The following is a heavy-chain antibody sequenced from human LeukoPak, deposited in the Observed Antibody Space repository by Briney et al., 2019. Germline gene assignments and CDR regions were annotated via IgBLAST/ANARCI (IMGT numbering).Heavy chain of an antibody. Sequence: ASVKVSCKASGYTFTSYGISWVRQAPGQGLEWMGWISAYNGNTNYAQKLQGRVTMTTDTYTSTAYMELRSLRSDDPAVYYCARDKNSILFDPWGQGTMVTVSS. J-gene: IGHJ5*02. CDR1: GYTFTSYG. CDR3: ARDKNSILFDP. CDR2: ISAYNGNT. D-gene: IGHD3-3*02. V-gene: IGHV1-18*01.